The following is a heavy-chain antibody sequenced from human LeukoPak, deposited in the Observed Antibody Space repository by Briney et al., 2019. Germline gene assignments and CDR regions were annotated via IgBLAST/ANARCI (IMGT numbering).Heavy chain of an antibody. V-gene: IGHV3-23*01. Sequence: PGGSLRPCCAAAGFTFRSYAMSWVRQAPGKGLEWVSAISDDGGSTYYADSVKGRFTISRDNSKNTLFLQMYSLRAEDTAVYYCARACSGGSCYLAAFDMWGRGTMVTVSS. D-gene: IGHD2-15*01. J-gene: IGHJ3*02. CDR3: ARACSGGSCYLAAFDM. CDR1: GFTFRSYA. CDR2: ISDDGGST.